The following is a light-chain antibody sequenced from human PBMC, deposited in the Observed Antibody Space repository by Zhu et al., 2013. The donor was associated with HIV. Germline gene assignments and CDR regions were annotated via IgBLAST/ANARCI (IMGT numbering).Light chain of an antibody. CDR3: QSYDSGLV. CDR2: GNS. V-gene: IGLV1-40*01. J-gene: IGLJ2*01. Sequence: QSVLTQPPSVSGAPGQRVTISCTGSSSNIGAGYNVHWYQQLPRTAPKLLIYGNSNRPSGVPDRFSASKSGTSASLAIAGLQAEDEADYYCQSYDSGLVFGGGTKLTVL. CDR1: SSNIGAGYN.